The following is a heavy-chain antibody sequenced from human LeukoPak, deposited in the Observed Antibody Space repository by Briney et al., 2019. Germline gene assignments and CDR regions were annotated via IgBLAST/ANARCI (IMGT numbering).Heavy chain of an antibody. CDR3: ARFSGSYYFDY. V-gene: IGHV3-33*01. CDR2: IWYDGSNK. Sequence: GRSLRLSCAASGLTFSSYGMHWVRQAPGKGLEWVAVIWYDGSNKYYADSVKGRFTISRDNSKNTLYLQMNSLRAEDTAVYYCARFSGSYYFDYWGQGTLVTVSS. CDR1: GLTFSSYG. D-gene: IGHD1-26*01. J-gene: IGHJ4*02.